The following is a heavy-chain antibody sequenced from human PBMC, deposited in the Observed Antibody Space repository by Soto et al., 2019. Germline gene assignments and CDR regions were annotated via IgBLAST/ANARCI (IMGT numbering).Heavy chain of an antibody. CDR1: GFSFSSYS. J-gene: IGHJ4*02. CDR3: ARDRRFGNGYSLGFDY. CDR2: VSFDGNNK. Sequence: RLSCVGTGFSFSSYSMHWVRQAPGKGLEWVAVVSFDGNNKYYANSVKDRFTVSRDNSKNTMYVQMNSLKPEDTAVYYCARDRRFGNGYSLGFDYWGQGTLVTVSS. D-gene: IGHD5-18*01. V-gene: IGHV3-30-3*01.